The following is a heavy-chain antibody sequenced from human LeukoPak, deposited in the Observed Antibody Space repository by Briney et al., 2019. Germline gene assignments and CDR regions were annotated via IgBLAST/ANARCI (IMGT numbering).Heavy chain of an antibody. V-gene: IGHV3-23*01. CDR3: AKDRWTEVDAFDS. D-gene: IGHD1-1*01. J-gene: IGHJ3*02. Sequence: GGTLRLSCAASGFTFSSYGMSWVRQAPGKGLEWVSAISGSGGSTYYADSVKGRFTISRDNSKNTLYLQMNSLRAEDTAVYYCAKDRWTEVDAFDSWGQGTMVTVSS. CDR1: GFTFSSYG. CDR2: ISGSGGST.